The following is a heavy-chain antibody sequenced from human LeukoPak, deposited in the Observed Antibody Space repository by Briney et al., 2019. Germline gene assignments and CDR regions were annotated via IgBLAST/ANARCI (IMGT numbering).Heavy chain of an antibody. CDR1: GGSFSGYY. CDR3: ARSDGYGLVGI. Sequence: SETLSLTCAVYGGSFSGYYWSWIRQPPGKGLEWIGSIYSSGSTYYNPSLKSRVIIIIDTPKNHFSLTLSSVTAADTAVYYCARSDGYGLVGIWGQGTMVTVSS. D-gene: IGHD3-10*01. CDR2: IYSSGST. V-gene: IGHV4-34*01. J-gene: IGHJ3*02.